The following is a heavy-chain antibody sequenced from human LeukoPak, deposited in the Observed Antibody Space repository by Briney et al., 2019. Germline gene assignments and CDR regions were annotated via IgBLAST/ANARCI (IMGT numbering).Heavy chain of an antibody. CDR1: GYTFTDYY. V-gene: IGHV1-2*02. D-gene: IGHD3-22*01. CDR2: INPYSGGT. CDR3: AREDGYYDSSGYYGY. J-gene: IGHJ4*02. Sequence: ASVKVSCKASGYTFTDYYIHWVRQAPGQGLEWMAWINPYSGGTDSGQKFQGRVTMTRDTSTTTASMELTSLRSDDTALYYCAREDGYYDSSGYYGYWGQGTLVTVSS.